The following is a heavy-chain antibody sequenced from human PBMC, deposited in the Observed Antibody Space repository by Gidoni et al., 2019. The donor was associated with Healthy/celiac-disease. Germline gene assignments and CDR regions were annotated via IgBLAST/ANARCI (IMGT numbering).Heavy chain of an antibody. J-gene: IGHJ6*02. V-gene: IGHV3-30-3*01. CDR2: ISYDGSNK. Sequence: QVQLVESGGGVVQPGRSLRPSCAASGFTFSSYAMHWVRQAPGKGLGWVAVISYDGSNKYYADSVKGRFTISRDNSKNTLYLQMNSLRAEDTAVYYCARNSPNNWNYAVDYYYYYGMDVWGQGTTVTVSS. D-gene: IGHD1-7*01. CDR1: GFTFSSYA. CDR3: ARNSPNNWNYAVDYYYYYGMDV.